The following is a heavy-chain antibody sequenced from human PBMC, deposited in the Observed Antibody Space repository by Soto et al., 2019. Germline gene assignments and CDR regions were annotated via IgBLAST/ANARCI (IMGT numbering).Heavy chain of an antibody. CDR2: INGDGSGT. D-gene: IGHD3-3*01. CDR3: ARGIFGSATANDY. V-gene: IGHV3-74*01. J-gene: IGHJ4*02. CDR1: GFTFSGSW. Sequence: EVQLVESGGGLVQPGGSLRLSCAASGFTFSGSWMLWVRQAPGKGLVWVSRINGDGSGTSYADFVKGRFTISRDDAKNTLFLQMNGLRAEDTAVYYCARGIFGSATANDYWGQGTLVTVSS.